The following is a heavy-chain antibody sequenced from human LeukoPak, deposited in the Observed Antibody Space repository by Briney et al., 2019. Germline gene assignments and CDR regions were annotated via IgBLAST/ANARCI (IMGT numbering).Heavy chain of an antibody. Sequence: GASVKVSYKASGGTFSSYAISWVRQAPGQGLEWMGGIIPIFGTANYAQKFQGRVTITADESTSTAYMELSSLRSEDTAVYYCASPSPDITLSWFGPVLLWGQGTLVTVSS. CDR1: GGTFSSYA. CDR3: ASPSPDITLSWFGPVLL. V-gene: IGHV1-69*13. D-gene: IGHD3-10*01. J-gene: IGHJ4*02. CDR2: IIPIFGTA.